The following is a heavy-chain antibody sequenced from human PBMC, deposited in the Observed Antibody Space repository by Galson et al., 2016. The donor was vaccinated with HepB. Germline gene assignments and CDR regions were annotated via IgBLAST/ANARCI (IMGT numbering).Heavy chain of an antibody. D-gene: IGHD4-11*01. CDR1: GFSLSTSRAG. J-gene: IGHJ4*02. Sequence: ALVKPTQTLTLTCTFSGFSLSTSRAGVGWIRQSPGKALEWLAVIYWNDEKHYSPSLRNRLTITKDTPKNQVVLTVTNMDPVDTATYYCAHRQQYLGQNDYNNYGFDYWGQGTLVTVSS. CDR2: IYWNDEK. V-gene: IGHV2-5*01. CDR3: AHRQQYLGQNDYNNYGFDY.